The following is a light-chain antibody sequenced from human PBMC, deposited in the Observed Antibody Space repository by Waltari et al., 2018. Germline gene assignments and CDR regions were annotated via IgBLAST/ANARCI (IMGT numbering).Light chain of an antibody. Sequence: QSVLTQPPSASGTPGQRVTISCSGSLSNIESNTLNCYRQLPGTAPKLLTYGENQRPSGVPDRFSGSKSGTSASLAISGLQSADEADYYCAGWDDSLNGPVFGGGTKLTVL. J-gene: IGLJ3*02. CDR3: AGWDDSLNGPV. CDR1: LSNIESNT. V-gene: IGLV1-44*01. CDR2: GEN.